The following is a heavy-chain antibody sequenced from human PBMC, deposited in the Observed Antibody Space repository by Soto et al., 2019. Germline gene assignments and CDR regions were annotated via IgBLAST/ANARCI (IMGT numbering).Heavy chain of an antibody. D-gene: IGHD3-16*01. CDR3: AKDRRAGGNSAFYFDF. V-gene: IGHV3-23*01. CDR2: ISATGGGT. J-gene: IGHJ4*02. CDR1: VSKFSNYA. Sequence: PRGSLLLSCASSVSKFSNYAMSWVRQAPGKGLEWVSLISATGGGTYYADSVKGRFTISRDNSHNTLYLQVHSLTAEDTAVYYCAKDRRAGGNSAFYFDFWGQGAKVTVSS.